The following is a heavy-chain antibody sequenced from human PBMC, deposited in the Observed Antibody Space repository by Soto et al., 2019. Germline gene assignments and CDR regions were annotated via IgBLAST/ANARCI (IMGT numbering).Heavy chain of an antibody. V-gene: IGHV1-3*05. J-gene: IGHJ4*02. CDR2: INAGNGNT. CDR1: GYTFTGYA. CDR3: ARAVAVPADFDY. Sequence: QVQLVQSGAEEKKPGASVKVSCKASGYTFTGYAMHWVRQAPGQRLEWMGWINAGNGNTKYSQKFQGRVTITRDTSAITAYMELSSLRAEDTAVYYCARAVAVPADFDYWGQVTLVTVSS. D-gene: IGHD6-19*01.